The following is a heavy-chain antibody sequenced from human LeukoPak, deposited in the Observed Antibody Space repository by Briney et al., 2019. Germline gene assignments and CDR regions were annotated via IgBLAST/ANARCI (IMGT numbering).Heavy chain of an antibody. CDR1: GLTFSGSD. D-gene: IGHD6-19*01. V-gene: IGHV3-73*01. J-gene: IGHJ3*02. Sequence: GGSLRLSCTASGLTFSGSDIRWVRQASGKGLEWVGRIRSKTNNYATAYAVSVRGRFTISRDDSKNTAYLQMNSLKTEDTAIYYCTRVYSSAYGSFDIWGQGTMVTVSS. CDR3: TRVYSSAYGSFDI. CDR2: IRSKTNNYAT.